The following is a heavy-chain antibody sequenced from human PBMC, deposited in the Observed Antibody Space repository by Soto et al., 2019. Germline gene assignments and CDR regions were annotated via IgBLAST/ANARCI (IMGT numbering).Heavy chain of an antibody. Sequence: QVELQESGPGLVKPSQTLSLTCTVSGGSISRGGYYWSWILQHPGKGLEWIGYIYYRGSTYYNPSLKSRVTISVDTSKNQFSLKLSSVTAADTAVYYCARALHSSGFPFGYWGQGTLVTVSS. CDR1: GGSISRGGYY. J-gene: IGHJ4*02. D-gene: IGHD3-22*01. CDR2: IYYRGST. CDR3: ARALHSSGFPFGY. V-gene: IGHV4-31*03.